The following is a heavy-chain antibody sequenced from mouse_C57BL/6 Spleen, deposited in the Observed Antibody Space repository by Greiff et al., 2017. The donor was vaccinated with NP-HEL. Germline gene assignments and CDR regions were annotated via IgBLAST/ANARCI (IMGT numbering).Heavy chain of an antibody. CDR2: IYPGDGDT. Sequence: VKLQQSGPELVKPGASVKISCKASGYAFSSSWMNWVKQRPGKGLEWIGRIYPGDGDTNYNGKFKGKATLTADKSSSTAYMQLSSLTSEDSAVYFCAGPFAYWGQGTLVTVSA. J-gene: IGHJ3*01. CDR3: AGPFAY. V-gene: IGHV1-82*01. CDR1: GYAFSSSW.